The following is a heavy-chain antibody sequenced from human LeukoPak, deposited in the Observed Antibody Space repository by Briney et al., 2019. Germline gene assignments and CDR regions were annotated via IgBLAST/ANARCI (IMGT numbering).Heavy chain of an antibody. J-gene: IGHJ4*02. Sequence: GGSLRLSCAASGFTFSSYAMHWVRQAPGKGLEWVAVISYDGSNKYYADSVKGRFTISRDNSKNTLYLQMNSLRAEDTAAYYCASMVVSPFWGQGTLVTVSS. CDR1: GFTFSSYA. CDR2: ISYDGSNK. V-gene: IGHV3-30-3*01. CDR3: ASMVVSPF. D-gene: IGHD2-8*02.